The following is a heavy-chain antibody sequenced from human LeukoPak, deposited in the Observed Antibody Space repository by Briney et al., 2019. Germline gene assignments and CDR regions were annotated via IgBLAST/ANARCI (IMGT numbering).Heavy chain of an antibody. D-gene: IGHD2-21*01. Sequence: GGSLRLPCAASGFTFSSYAMSWVRQVPGKGLEWVAIIYNGGRTHYTDSVKGRFTVSGVNSEDTLYLQMNSLRAEDTAVYYCARDIPDTSYEYWGQGTLVTVSS. CDR1: GFTFSSYA. J-gene: IGHJ4*02. V-gene: IGHV3-53*01. CDR2: IYNGGRT. CDR3: ARDIPDTSYEY.